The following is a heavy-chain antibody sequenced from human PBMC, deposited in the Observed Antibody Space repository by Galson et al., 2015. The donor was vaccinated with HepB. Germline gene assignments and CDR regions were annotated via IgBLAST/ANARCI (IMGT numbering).Heavy chain of an antibody. V-gene: IGHV3-73*01. CDR1: GLTFSDSP. CDR2: IKSRVNHYAT. D-gene: IGHD6-19*01. Sequence: SLRLSCAASGLTFSDSPIHWVRQASGKGLEWVGRIKSRVNHYATVYAESLTGRFSFSRDDSRNTAYLQMNSLRTEDTAIYYCTTAVPGRGIFWGQGTLVTVSS. J-gene: IGHJ4*02. CDR3: TTAVPGRGIF.